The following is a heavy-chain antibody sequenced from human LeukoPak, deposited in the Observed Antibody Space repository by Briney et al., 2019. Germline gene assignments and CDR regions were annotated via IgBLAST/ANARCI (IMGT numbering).Heavy chain of an antibody. CDR2: ISYDGSNK. CDR1: GFTFSSYA. V-gene: IGHV3-30*04. CDR3: AREGSLDYGDYSYYFDY. J-gene: IGHJ4*02. Sequence: GGSLRLSCAASGFTFSSYAMHWVGQAPGKALEWVAVISYDGSNKYYADSVKGRFTISRDNSKNTLYLQMNSLRAEDTAVYYCAREGSLDYGDYSYYFDYWGQGTLVTVSS. D-gene: IGHD4-17*01.